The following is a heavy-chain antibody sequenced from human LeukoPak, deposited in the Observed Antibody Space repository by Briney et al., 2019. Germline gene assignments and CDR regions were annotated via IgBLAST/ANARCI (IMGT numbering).Heavy chain of an antibody. V-gene: IGHV3-7*01. J-gene: IGHJ6*02. Sequence: GGSLGLSCAASGFTFSSYWMSWVRQAPGKGLEWVANIKQDGSEKYYADSVKGRFTISRDNSKNTVYLQMDSLRAEDTAVYYCAKDRITMIVVVPFYGMDVWGQGTTVTVSS. CDR2: IKQDGSEK. CDR3: AKDRITMIVVVPFYGMDV. CDR1: GFTFSSYW. D-gene: IGHD3-22*01.